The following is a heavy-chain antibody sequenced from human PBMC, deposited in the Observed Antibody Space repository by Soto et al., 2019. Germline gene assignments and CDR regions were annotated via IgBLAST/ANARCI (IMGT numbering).Heavy chain of an antibody. CDR2: ISYSGST. V-gene: IGHV4-59*01. CDR3: AKGYDFYYMDV. D-gene: IGHD3-3*01. Sequence: SETLSLTCSVSGASIRSYYWSWIRQPPGKGLEWIGYISYSGSTNYSPSLKSRVTISRDTSKNQFSLKLNSVTSADTAVYYCAKGYDFYYMDVWGKGTTVTVSS. J-gene: IGHJ6*03. CDR1: GASIRSYY.